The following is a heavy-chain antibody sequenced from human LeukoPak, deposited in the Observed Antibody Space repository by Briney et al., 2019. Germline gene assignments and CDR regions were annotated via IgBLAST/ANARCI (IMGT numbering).Heavy chain of an antibody. CDR2: IYYSGST. J-gene: IGHJ4*02. V-gene: IGHV4-59*01. Sequence: SETLSLTCTVSGGSISSYYWSWIRQPPGKGLEWIGYIYYSGSTNYNPSLKSRVTISVDTSKNQFSLKLSSVTAADTAVYYCARDPGDLNQYYFDYWGQGTLVTVSS. CDR3: ARDPGDLNQYYFDY. D-gene: IGHD7-27*01. CDR1: GGSISSYY.